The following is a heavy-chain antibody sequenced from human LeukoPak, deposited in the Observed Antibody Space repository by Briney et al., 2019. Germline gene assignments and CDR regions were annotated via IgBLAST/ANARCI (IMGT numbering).Heavy chain of an antibody. CDR1: RFTFSSYW. CDR3: ARVAVGATRVDFDY. D-gene: IGHD1-26*01. V-gene: IGHV3-74*01. J-gene: IGHJ4*02. Sequence: GGSLRLSCAASRFTFSSYWMHWVRQAPGKGLLWVSRINGEGSSAYYADSVKGRFTISRDNANNTLYLQMNSLRDEDTAVYYCARVAVGATRVDFDYWGQGTLVTVSS. CDR2: INGEGSSA.